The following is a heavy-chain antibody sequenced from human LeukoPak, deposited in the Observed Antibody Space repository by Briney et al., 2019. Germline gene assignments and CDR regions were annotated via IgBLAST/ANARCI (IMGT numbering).Heavy chain of an antibody. CDR1: GYSFTNYG. V-gene: IGHV1-18*01. CDR2: ETNDKGNT. CDR3: ASSIAKSTNYFYYGMDV. J-gene: IGHJ6*02. Sequence: ASVKVSCKASGYSFTNYGIFWLRQAPGQGLEWMGWETNDKGNTMYAQKFQGRVTLTTDTSTSTAYMELRSLRSDDTAVYYCASSIAKSTNYFYYGMDVWGQGTTVTVSS. D-gene: IGHD2-21*01.